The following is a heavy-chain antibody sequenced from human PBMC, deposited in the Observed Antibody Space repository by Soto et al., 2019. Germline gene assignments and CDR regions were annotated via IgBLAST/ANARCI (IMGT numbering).Heavy chain of an antibody. CDR1: GFTFSDYY. CDR3: ARDRGNYYYSSGYVDY. Sequence: GGSLRLSCAASGFTFSDYYMSWIRQAPGKGLEWVSYISSSSSYTNYADSVKGRFTISRDNAKNSLYLQMNSLRAEDTAVYYCARDRGNYYYSSGYVDYWGQGTLVTVSS. J-gene: IGHJ4*02. V-gene: IGHV3-11*06. CDR2: ISSSSSYT. D-gene: IGHD3-22*01.